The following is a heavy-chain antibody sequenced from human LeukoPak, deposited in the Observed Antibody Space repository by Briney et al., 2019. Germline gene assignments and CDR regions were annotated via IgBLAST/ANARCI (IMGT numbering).Heavy chain of an antibody. CDR2: ISAYNGNT. V-gene: IGHV1-18*01. CDR1: GYTFTSYG. CDR3: ARGGIAVADGNWFDP. Sequence: GASVKVSCKASGYTFTSYGISWVRQAPGQGLEWMGWISAYNGNTNYAQKLQGRVTMTTDTSTSTAYMELRSMRSDDTAVYYCARGGIAVADGNWFDPWGQGTLVTVSS. J-gene: IGHJ5*02. D-gene: IGHD6-13*01.